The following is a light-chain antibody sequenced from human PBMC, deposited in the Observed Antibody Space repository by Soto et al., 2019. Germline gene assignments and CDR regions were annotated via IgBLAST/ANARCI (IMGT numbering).Light chain of an antibody. Sequence: QSALTQPPSASGTPGQRVTISCSGSRSNVASNTVNWYQQLPGTAPRVLIYSNNQRPSGVPGRFSGSKTGTSASLAISGLRSEAEGDYYCAAWDDSLNALLFGGGTKLTVL. J-gene: IGLJ3*02. CDR2: SNN. CDR3: AAWDDSLNALL. V-gene: IGLV1-44*01. CDR1: RSNVASNT.